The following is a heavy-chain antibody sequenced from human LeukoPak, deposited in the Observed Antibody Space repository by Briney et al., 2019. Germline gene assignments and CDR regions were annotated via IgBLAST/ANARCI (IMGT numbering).Heavy chain of an antibody. CDR2: IWYDGSNK. V-gene: IGHV3-33*01. J-gene: IGHJ4*02. CDR3: ARDLSDYFDY. Sequence: GGSLRLSCAASGFTFSSYVIHWVRQAPGKGLEWVAVIWYDGSNKYYTDSVKGRFTISRDNSKNTLYLQMNSLRAEDTAVYYCARDLSDYFDYWGQGTLVTVSS. D-gene: IGHD1-26*01. CDR1: GFTFSSYV.